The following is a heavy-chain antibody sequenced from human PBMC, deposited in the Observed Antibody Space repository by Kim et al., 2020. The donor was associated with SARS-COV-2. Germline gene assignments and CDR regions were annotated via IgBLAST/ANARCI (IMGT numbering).Heavy chain of an antibody. V-gene: IGHV4-34*01. J-gene: IGHJ6*03. CDR1: GGSFSGYY. CDR2: INHSGST. D-gene: IGHD3-16*01. CDR3: ARYSRFLGPYYYYYYMDV. Sequence: SETLSLTCAVYGGSFSGYYWSWIRQPPGKGLEWIGEINHSGSTNYNPSLKSRVTISVDTSKNQFSLKLSSVTAADTAVYYCARYSRFLGPYYYYYYMDVWGKGTTVTVSS.